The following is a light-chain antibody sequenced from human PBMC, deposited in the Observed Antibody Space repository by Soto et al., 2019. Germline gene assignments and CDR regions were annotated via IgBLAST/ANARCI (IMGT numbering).Light chain of an antibody. CDR1: QSVSSY. J-gene: IGKJ5*01. V-gene: IGKV3-11*01. CDR2: DAS. Sequence: EIRLTQSPATLSLSPGERVTLSCRASQSVSSYLAWYQQKPGQAPRHLIYDASTRATGIPARFSGSGSGTAFTLPISSLEPEDFAVYYCQQRSNWPPIPFGQGTRLEIK. CDR3: QQRSNWPPIP.